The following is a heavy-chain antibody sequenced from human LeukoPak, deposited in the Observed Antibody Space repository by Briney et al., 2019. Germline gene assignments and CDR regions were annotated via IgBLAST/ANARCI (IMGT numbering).Heavy chain of an antibody. J-gene: IGHJ4*02. CDR3: AKDDRRVARPYYFDY. CDR2: LSTSGDNT. V-gene: IGHV3-23*01. Sequence: PGGSLRLSCAASGFTFNNYAMNWVRQAPGKGLEWVSGLSTSGDNTYYTNSVKGRFTISRDNSKNTLYLQMNSLRAEDTAVYYCAKDDRRVARPYYFDYWGQGTLVTVSS. CDR1: GFTFNNYA. D-gene: IGHD2-15*01.